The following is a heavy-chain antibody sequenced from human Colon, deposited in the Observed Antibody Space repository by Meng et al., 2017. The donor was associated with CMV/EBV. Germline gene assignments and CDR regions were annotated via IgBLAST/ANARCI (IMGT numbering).Heavy chain of an antibody. CDR2: MYHSGAT. J-gene: IGHJ4*02. CDR3: GRIPGGY. CDR1: GFSISRGFY. D-gene: IGHD1-14*01. V-gene: IGHV4-38-2*02. Sequence: ESLKISCNVSGFSISRGFYWGWIRQPPGKRLEWIGHMYHSGATYYNPSLKSRITMSIDTSKNQFSLRMMSVTAADTAVYYCGRIPGGYWGQGTQVTVSS.